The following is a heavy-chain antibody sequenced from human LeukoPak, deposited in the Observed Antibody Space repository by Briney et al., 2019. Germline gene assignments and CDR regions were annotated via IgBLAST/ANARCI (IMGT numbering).Heavy chain of an antibody. Sequence: GGSLRLSCAASGFTFSSYAMHWVRQAPGKGLEWVAVISYDGSNKYYADSVKGRFTISRDNSKNTLYLQMNSLRAEDTAVYYCARAGRGSSGSSTPNWFDPWGQGTLVTVSS. V-gene: IGHV3-30-3*01. CDR1: GFTFSSYA. D-gene: IGHD3-10*01. CDR2: ISYDGSNK. J-gene: IGHJ5*02. CDR3: ARAGRGSSGSSTPNWFDP.